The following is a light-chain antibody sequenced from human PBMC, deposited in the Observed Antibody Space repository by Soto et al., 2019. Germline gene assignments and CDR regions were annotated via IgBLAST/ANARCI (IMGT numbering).Light chain of an antibody. CDR3: CSYGGSSALPYV. J-gene: IGLJ1*01. CDR1: SSDVGTYNL. CDR2: EVT. V-gene: IGLV2-23*02. Sequence: SALAQPASVSGSPEQSVTISCTGTSSDVGTYNLVSWCQQHPGKAPKLIIYEVTERPSGVSNRFSGSKFGNTASLTISGLLPEDEADYYCCSYGGSSALPYVFGTGTKVTVL.